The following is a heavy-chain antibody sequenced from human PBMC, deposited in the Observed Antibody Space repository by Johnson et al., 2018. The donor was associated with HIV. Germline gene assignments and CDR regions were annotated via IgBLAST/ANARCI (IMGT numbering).Heavy chain of an antibody. CDR1: GFTFSSYG. J-gene: IGHJ3*02. CDR3: TTAARVIVVVIANGGDAFDI. D-gene: IGHD2-21*01. V-gene: IGHV3-30*03. Sequence: QVLLVESGGGVVQPGRSLRLSCAASGFTFSSYGMHWVRQAPGQGLEWVAVISYDGRNKYYADSVKGRFTISRDNSKNTLYLQMNSLRAEDTAVYYCTTAARVIVVVIANGGDAFDIWGQGTMVTVSS. CDR2: ISYDGRNK.